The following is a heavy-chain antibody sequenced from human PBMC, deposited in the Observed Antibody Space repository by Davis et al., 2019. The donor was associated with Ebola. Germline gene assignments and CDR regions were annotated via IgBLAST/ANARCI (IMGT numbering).Heavy chain of an antibody. D-gene: IGHD1-26*01. CDR3: AADDLSGSYSAFDI. J-gene: IGHJ3*02. CDR1: GYTFTGYY. V-gene: IGHV1-2*02. Sequence: ASVKVSCKASGYTFTGYYMHWVRQAPGQGLEWMGWINPNSGGTNYAQKFQGRVTMTRDTSISTAYMELSRLRSEDTAVYYCAADDLSGSYSAFDIWGQWTMVTVSS. CDR2: INPNSGGT.